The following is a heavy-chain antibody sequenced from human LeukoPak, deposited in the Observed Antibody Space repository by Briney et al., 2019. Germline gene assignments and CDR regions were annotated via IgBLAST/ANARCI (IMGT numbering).Heavy chain of an antibody. Sequence: SETLSLTCTVSGCSISSSSYYWGWIRQPPGKGLEWIGSIDYSGSTYYNPYLKSRVTISVDTSKNQSSLKLSSVTAADTAVYYCAGHGLPGSYPNWFDPWGQGTLVTVSS. CDR2: IDYSGST. CDR3: AGHGLPGSYPNWFDP. J-gene: IGHJ5*02. D-gene: IGHD3-10*01. CDR1: GCSISSSSYY. V-gene: IGHV4-39*01.